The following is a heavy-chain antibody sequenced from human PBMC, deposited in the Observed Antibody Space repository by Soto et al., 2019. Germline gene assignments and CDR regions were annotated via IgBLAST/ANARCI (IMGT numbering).Heavy chain of an antibody. CDR2: ISYDGSNK. D-gene: IGHD6-19*01. CDR1: GFIFSSYG. Sequence: QVQLVESGGGVVQPGRSLRLSCAASGFIFSSYGMHWVRQAPGKGLEWVAVISYDGSNKYYADSVKGRFTISRDNSKNTLYLQMNSLRAEDTAVYYCAKDRLDGPAPGYWGQGTLVTVSS. CDR3: AKDRLDGPAPGY. V-gene: IGHV3-30*18. J-gene: IGHJ4*02.